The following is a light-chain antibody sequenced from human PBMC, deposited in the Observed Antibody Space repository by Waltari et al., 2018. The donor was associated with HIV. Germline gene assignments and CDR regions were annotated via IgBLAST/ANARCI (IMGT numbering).Light chain of an antibody. CDR3: HQYATSPLT. Sequence: EIVLTQSPGTLSLSPGERATPSCRASQSVSSTYLAWYQQRPGQAPRLVMYDISTRATDIPDRFSGSGSGTDFTLTISRLEPEDFAVYYCHQYATSPLTFGGGTKVEIK. J-gene: IGKJ4*01. V-gene: IGKV3-20*01. CDR2: DIS. CDR1: QSVSSTY.